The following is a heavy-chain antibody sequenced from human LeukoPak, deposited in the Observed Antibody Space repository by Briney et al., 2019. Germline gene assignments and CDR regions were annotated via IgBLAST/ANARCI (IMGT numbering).Heavy chain of an antibody. Sequence: GASVKVSCKASGYTFTSYYMHWVRQAPGQGLEWRGWSNPNSGGTNYAQKFQGSVTMTTDTSISTAYTELSRLRSDDTAVYYCARDQEAGDRFYNWFDPWGQGTLVTVSS. D-gene: IGHD3-10*01. J-gene: IGHJ5*02. CDR2: SNPNSGGT. CDR1: GYTFTSYY. V-gene: IGHV1-2*02. CDR3: ARDQEAGDRFYNWFDP.